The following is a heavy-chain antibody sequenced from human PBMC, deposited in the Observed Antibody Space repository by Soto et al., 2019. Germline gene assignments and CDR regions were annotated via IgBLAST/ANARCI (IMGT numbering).Heavy chain of an antibody. J-gene: IGHJ4*02. CDR3: ARSEMTYNWND. Sequence: EVQLLESGGDLVPPGGSLRLSCAASGFTFRGDAMSWVRQAPGKGLEWVSSISGSGEMTHYADSVKGRFTISRDNAKNTLYLQMESLRAEDTALYYCARSEMTYNWNDWGQGALVTVSS. D-gene: IGHD1-20*01. CDR2: ISGSGEMT. CDR1: GFTFRGDA. V-gene: IGHV3-23*01.